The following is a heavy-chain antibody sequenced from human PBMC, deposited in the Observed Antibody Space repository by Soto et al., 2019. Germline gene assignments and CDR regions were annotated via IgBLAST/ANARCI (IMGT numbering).Heavy chain of an antibody. CDR3: ARYGNYSSSWYDY. V-gene: IGHV3-43*02. J-gene: IGHJ4*02. D-gene: IGHD6-13*01. CDR1: GFTFDDYA. CDR2: ISGDGGST. Sequence: GGSLRLSCAASGFTFDDYAMHWVRQAPGKGLEWVSLISGDGGSTYYADSVKGRFTISRDNSKNSLYLQMNSLRAEDTAVYYCARYGNYSSSWYDYWGQGTLVTVSS.